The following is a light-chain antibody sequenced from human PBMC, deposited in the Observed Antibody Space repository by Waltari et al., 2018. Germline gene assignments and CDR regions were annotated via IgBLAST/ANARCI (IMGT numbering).Light chain of an antibody. Sequence: QPVLTQPPSASGTPGQRVTITCSGSSSTIGSNYVYWYQQLPGTAPKLLFYRNNQRPPGVPDRFSGSKSGTAASLAISGLRSEDEADYYCAAWDDSLSGWLFGGGTKLTVL. CDR1: SSTIGSNY. J-gene: IGLJ3*02. V-gene: IGLV1-47*01. CDR3: AAWDDSLSGWL. CDR2: RNN.